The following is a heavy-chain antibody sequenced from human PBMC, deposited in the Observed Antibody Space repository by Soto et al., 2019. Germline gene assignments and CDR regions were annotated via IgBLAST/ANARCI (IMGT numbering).Heavy chain of an antibody. CDR3: ATASIVLMVYANVDY. Sequence: GASVKVSCKASGYTLPHSGITWVRRAPGQGFEWLGWINPNSGGTNHAQKFQGRVTMTRDTSISTAYMELSRLRSDETAVYNGATASIVLMVYANVDYWGQGTLVTVSS. J-gene: IGHJ4*02. V-gene: IGHV1-2*02. CDR2: INPNSGGT. CDR1: GYTLPHSG. D-gene: IGHD2-8*01.